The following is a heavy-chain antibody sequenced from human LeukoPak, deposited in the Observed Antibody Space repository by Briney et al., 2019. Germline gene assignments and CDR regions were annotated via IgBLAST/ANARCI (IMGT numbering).Heavy chain of an antibody. J-gene: IGHJ4*02. Sequence: PSETLSLTCTVSGGSITSAGYSWGWIRQPAGKGLEWIGRIYSSGSTNSNPSLKSRVTITVDTSKNQFSLKLSSVNAAATAVYYCARGYCTSTSCSENRYYFDSWGQGTLVTVSS. CDR3: ARGYCTSTSCSENRYYFDS. CDR1: GGSITSAGYS. CDR2: IYSSGST. D-gene: IGHD2-2*01. V-gene: IGHV4-61*02.